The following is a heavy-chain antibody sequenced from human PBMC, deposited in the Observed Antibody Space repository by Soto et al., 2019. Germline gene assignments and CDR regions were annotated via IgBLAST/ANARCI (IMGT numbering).Heavy chain of an antibody. J-gene: IGHJ1*01. D-gene: IGHD3-22*01. Sequence: SSETLSLTCTVSGGSISSDDHYWSWIRQAPGRGLEWIGYIHSSGSIYYNPSLKSRATMSIDTAGNQFSLKVSSVTVADTAVYYCARDLDGLHDDTSGPFPRPGWGQGTLVTVSS. CDR1: GGSISSDDHY. CDR2: IHSSGSI. V-gene: IGHV4-30-4*01. CDR3: ARDLDGLHDDTSGPFPRPG.